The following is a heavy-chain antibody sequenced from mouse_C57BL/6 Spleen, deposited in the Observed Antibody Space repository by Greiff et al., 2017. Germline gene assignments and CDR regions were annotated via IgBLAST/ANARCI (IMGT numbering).Heavy chain of an antibody. J-gene: IGHJ1*01. CDR2: SLPGSGST. V-gene: IGHV1-9*01. D-gene: IGHD1-1*01. CDR3: ARRGGSSFYWCVDV. CDR1: GYTFTGYW. Sequence: VQLVESGAELMKPGASVKLSCKATGYTFTGYWIEWVKQRPGHGLEWIGESLPGSGSTNYNEKFKGKATFTADTDSDTAYMQVSSLTTEDSAMQCCARRGGSSFYWCVDVWGAGTTVTVSS.